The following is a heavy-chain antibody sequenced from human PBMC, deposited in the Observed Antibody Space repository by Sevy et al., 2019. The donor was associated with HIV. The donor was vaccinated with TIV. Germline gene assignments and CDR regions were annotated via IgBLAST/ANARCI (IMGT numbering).Heavy chain of an antibody. D-gene: IGHD1-26*01. V-gene: IGHV1-69*13. CDR1: GGTFSSYA. Sequence: ASVKVSCKASGGTFSSYAISWVRQAPGQGLEWMGRIIPIFGTANYAQKFQGRVTITADESTSTAYRELRSLGSGDTAVYYCAREMYSGSNGGDYWGQGTLVTVSS. J-gene: IGHJ4*02. CDR2: IIPIFGTA. CDR3: AREMYSGSNGGDY.